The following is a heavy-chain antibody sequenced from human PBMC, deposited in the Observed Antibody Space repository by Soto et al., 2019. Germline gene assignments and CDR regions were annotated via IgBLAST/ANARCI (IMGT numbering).Heavy chain of an antibody. Sequence: QVQLVQSGAEVKKPGASVKVSCKTSGYTFTSYGISWVRQAPGQGLEWMGWISANNGNTKYAQNFQGRVTMTTDTSTSTAYMELRSLRSDDTAVYYCARAYSPGLFDPWGQGTLVTVSS. CDR1: GYTFTSYG. V-gene: IGHV1-18*01. D-gene: IGHD2-15*01. CDR3: ARAYSPGLFDP. J-gene: IGHJ5*02. CDR2: ISANNGNT.